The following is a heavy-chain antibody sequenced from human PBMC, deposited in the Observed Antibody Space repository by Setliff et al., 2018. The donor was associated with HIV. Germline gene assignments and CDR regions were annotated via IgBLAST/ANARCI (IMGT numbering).Heavy chain of an antibody. CDR1: GLTFSNYA. V-gene: IGHV3-30*04. J-gene: IGHJ3*01. Sequence: GGSLRLSCAASGLTFSNYALHWVRQAPDKGLEWVAVIPSDGSNQYYADSVKGQFTISRDNSKNTLYLQMNSLRAEDTAVYYCARGGGCSSTNCYQAFDVWGQGTMGTVSS. D-gene: IGHD2-2*01. CDR3: ARGGGCSSTNCYQAFDV. CDR2: IPSDGSNQ.